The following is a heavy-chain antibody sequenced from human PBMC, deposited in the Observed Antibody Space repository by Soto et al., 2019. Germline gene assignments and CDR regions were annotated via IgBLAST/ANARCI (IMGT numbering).Heavy chain of an antibody. V-gene: IGHV4-30-4*03. J-gene: IGHJ5*02. CDR3: SSGLRGVGAVGAVAWFDP. D-gene: IGHD3-10*01. CDR1: GGSISSGDYY. Sequence: LSLTCTVSGGSISSGDYYWSWVRQPPGKGREWIGYMYYSGSTYYNPSPKSRVTISVDPSKKQFSLNLRSVSAADTAVYYCSSGLRGVGAVGAVAWFDPWGQGTLVTVSS. CDR2: MYYSGST.